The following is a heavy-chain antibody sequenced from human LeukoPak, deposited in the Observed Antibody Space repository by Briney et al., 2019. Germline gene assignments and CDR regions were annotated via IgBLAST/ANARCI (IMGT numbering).Heavy chain of an antibody. CDR1: GGSISSYY. CDR3: ARHLRSYNFDY. J-gene: IGHJ4*02. V-gene: IGHV4-59*01. CDR2: IYYSGST. Sequence: SETLSLTCTVSGGSISSYYWSWIRQPPGKGLEWIGYIYYSGSTNYNPSLESRVTISVDTSKNQFSLKLSSVTAADTAVYYCARHLRSYNFDYWGQGTLVTVSS. D-gene: IGHD3-10*01.